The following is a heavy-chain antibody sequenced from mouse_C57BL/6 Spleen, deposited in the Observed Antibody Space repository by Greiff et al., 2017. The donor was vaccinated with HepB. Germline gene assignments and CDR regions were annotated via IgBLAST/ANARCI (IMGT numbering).Heavy chain of an antibody. CDR3: ARCDYDGHFDY. Sequence: QVQLQQSGAELVMPGASVKLSCKASGYTFTSYWMHWVKQRPGQGLEWIGEIDPSDSYTNYNQKFKGKSTLTVDKSSSTAYMQLSSLTSEDSAVYYCARCDYDGHFDYWGQGTTLTVSS. V-gene: IGHV1-69*01. J-gene: IGHJ2*01. CDR2: IDPSDSYT. D-gene: IGHD2-4*01. CDR1: GYTFTSYW.